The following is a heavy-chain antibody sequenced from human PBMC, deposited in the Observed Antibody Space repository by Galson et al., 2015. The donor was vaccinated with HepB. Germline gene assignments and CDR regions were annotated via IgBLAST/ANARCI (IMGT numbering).Heavy chain of an antibody. V-gene: IGHV1-18*01. CDR3: ASYSSSWYKNDAFDI. J-gene: IGHJ3*02. D-gene: IGHD6-13*01. Sequence: QSGAEVKKPGASVKVSCKASGYTFTSYGISWVRQAPGQGLEWMGWISAYNGNTNYAQKLQGRVTMTTDTSTSTAYMELRSLRSDDTAVYYCASYSSSWYKNDAFDIWGQGTMVTVSS. CDR1: GYTFTSYG. CDR2: ISAYNGNT.